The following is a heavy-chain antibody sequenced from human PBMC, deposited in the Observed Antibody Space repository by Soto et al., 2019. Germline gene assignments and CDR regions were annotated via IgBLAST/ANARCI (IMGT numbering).Heavy chain of an antibody. CDR3: AKGYCSGGSCTGFDY. D-gene: IGHD2-15*01. Sequence: GYVRLSCAACGFTFSNYAISWVRQAPGKGLEWVSAISGSGGSTYYADSVKGRFTISRDNSKNTLYLQMNSLRAEDTAVYYCAKGYCSGGSCTGFDYWGQGTLVTVSS. J-gene: IGHJ4*02. V-gene: IGHV3-23*01. CDR2: ISGSGGST. CDR1: GFTFSNYA.